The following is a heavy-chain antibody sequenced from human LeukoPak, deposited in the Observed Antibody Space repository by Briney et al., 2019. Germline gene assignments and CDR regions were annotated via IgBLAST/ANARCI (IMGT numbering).Heavy chain of an antibody. D-gene: IGHD1-1*01. CDR3: ARAKTNVYWNFDL. Sequence: SETLSLTCTVSGGSISNYYWSWIRQSPEKGLEWIGHIYSSGSTNYNPSLKSRVTISVDTSKNQFSLNLSSVTDAVTAVYYYARAKTNVYWNFDLWGRGTLVTVSS. J-gene: IGHJ2*01. V-gene: IGHV4-4*09. CDR2: IYSSGST. CDR1: GGSISNYY.